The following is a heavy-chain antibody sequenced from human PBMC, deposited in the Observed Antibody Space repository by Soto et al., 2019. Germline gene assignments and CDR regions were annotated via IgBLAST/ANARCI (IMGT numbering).Heavy chain of an antibody. J-gene: IGHJ4*02. CDR3: ARGATGTTTYFDY. Sequence: ASVKVSCKASGYTFRNYYMHWVRQAPGQGLEWMGIINPSGGTTSYAQKFQGRVTMTRDTSTSTVYMEVSSLRSEDTAVYSCARGATGTTTYFDYWGQGTPVTVSS. D-gene: IGHD1-7*01. V-gene: IGHV1-46*03. CDR2: INPSGGTT. CDR1: GYTFRNYY.